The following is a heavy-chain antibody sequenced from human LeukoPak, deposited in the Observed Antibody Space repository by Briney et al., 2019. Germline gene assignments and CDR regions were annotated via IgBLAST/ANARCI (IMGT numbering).Heavy chain of an antibody. V-gene: IGHV1-18*04. CDR3: ARDRPPLHYDSSEDAFDI. J-gene: IGHJ3*02. D-gene: IGHD3-22*01. CDR2: ISAYNGNT. CDR1: GYTFTGYY. Sequence: GASVKVSCKASGYTFTGYYMHWVRQAPGQGLEWMGWISAYNGNTNYAQKLQGRVTTTTDTSTSTAYMELRSLRSDDTAVYYCARDRPPLHYDSSEDAFDIWGQGTMVTVSS.